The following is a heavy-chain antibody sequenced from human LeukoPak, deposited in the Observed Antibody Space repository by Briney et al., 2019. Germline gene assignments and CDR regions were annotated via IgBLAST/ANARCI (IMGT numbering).Heavy chain of an antibody. CDR2: IYYSGST. CDR3: AGNSVGATAY. CDR1: GGSISSYY. J-gene: IGHJ4*02. V-gene: IGHV4-59*08. Sequence: SETLSLTCTVSGGSISSYYWSWIRQPPGKGLEWIGYIYYSGSTNYNPSLKSRVTISVDTSKNQFSLKLSSVTAADTAVYYCAGNSVGATAYWGQGTLVTVSS. D-gene: IGHD1-26*01.